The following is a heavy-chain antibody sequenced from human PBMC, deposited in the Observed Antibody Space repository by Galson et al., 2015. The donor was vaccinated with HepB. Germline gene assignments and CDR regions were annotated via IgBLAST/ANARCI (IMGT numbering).Heavy chain of an antibody. CDR2: IDPSDSYT. Sequence: QSGAEVKKPGESLRISCKGSGYSFTSYWISWVRQMPGKGLEWMGRIDPSDSYTNYSPSFQGHVTISADKSISTAYLQWSSLKASDTAMYYCARHGRIEGYCSGGSCYPFDYWGQGTLVTVSS. CDR1: GYSFTSYW. D-gene: IGHD2-15*01. V-gene: IGHV5-10-1*01. J-gene: IGHJ4*02. CDR3: ARHGRIEGYCSGGSCYPFDY.